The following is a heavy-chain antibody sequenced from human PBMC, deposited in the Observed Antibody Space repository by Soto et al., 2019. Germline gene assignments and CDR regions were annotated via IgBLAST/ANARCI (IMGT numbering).Heavy chain of an antibody. Sequence: EVQLVESGGGLVQPGGSLRLSCAASGFDFTNSWMHWVRQAPGKGLVWVSHVNSDGSITTYADSVKGRFTISKDNAKHTVYLQMHSLRVEDTAVYYCTRDQRYSSAVWGQGTLVTVS. CDR1: GFDFTNSW. V-gene: IGHV3-74*01. D-gene: IGHD5-18*01. CDR2: VNSDGSIT. CDR3: TRDQRYSSAV. J-gene: IGHJ4*02.